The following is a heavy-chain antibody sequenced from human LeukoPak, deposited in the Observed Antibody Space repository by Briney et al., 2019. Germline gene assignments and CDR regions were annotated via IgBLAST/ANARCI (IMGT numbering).Heavy chain of an antibody. J-gene: IGHJ5*01. CDR1: GFSFSTYW. V-gene: IGHV3-74*01. CDR2: ISNDGTTT. D-gene: IGHD3-16*01. Sequence: PGGSLRLSCAASGFSFSTYWMHWVRQAPGEGLVWVSRISNDGTTTIYADSVKGRFTISRDNAKNTLYLQMDSLRAEDTAVYYCKRGLKSDRLYDPWGQGT. CDR3: KRGLKSDRLYDP.